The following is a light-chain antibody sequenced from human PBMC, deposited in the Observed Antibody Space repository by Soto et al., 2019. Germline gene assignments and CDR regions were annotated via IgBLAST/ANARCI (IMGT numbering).Light chain of an antibody. CDR1: SSNIGFNY. J-gene: IGLJ3*02. Sequence: QAVLTQPPSASGTPGQRVTISCSGGSSNIGFNYVYWYQLLPGTAPKLLIYRDNQRPSGVPDRFSGSKSDTSGSLAISGLRSDDEADYYCSSYTSTSTWVFGGGTKVTV. CDR2: RDN. V-gene: IGLV1-47*01. CDR3: SSYTSTSTWV.